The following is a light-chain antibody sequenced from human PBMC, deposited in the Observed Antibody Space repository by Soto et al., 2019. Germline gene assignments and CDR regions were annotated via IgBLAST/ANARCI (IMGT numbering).Light chain of an antibody. J-gene: IGKJ1*01. CDR1: QSITKW. Sequence: DIQMTQSPSTLSASVGDRITITCRASQSITKWVAWFQQKPGKAPKLLIHSTSNLESGVPSRFSGSGYGTEFTLTISSLHPDDFATYYCQQSHTLWTFGPGTKVEMK. CDR3: QQSHTLWT. V-gene: IGKV1-5*03. CDR2: STS.